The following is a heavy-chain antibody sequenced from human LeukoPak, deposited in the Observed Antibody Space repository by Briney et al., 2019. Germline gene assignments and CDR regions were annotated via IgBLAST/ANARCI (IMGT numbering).Heavy chain of an antibody. V-gene: IGHV1-46*01. Sequence: ASVKVSCKASGYTFTSYYMHWVRQAPGQGLEWMGIINPSGGSTSYAQKFQGRVTMTRDTSTSTVYMELSSLRSEDTAVYYCATPTYSSGWDYYYYGMDGWGQGTTVTVSS. CDR2: INPSGGST. CDR1: GYTFTSYY. CDR3: ATPTYSSGWDYYYYGMDG. D-gene: IGHD6-19*01. J-gene: IGHJ6*02.